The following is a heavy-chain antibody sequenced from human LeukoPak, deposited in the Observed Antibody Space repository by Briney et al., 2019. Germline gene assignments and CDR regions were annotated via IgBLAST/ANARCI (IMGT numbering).Heavy chain of an antibody. J-gene: IGHJ5*02. CDR2: INPNSGGT. CDR1: GYTFTGYY. Sequence: ASVKVSCKASGYTFTGYYIHWVRQTPGQGLEWMGWINPNSGGTNYAQKFQGRVTMTRDTSISTAYMELSRLRSDDTAVYYCAKQYTYNWFDPWGRGPLVTVYS. D-gene: IGHD2-2*02. CDR3: AKQYTYNWFDP. V-gene: IGHV1-2*02.